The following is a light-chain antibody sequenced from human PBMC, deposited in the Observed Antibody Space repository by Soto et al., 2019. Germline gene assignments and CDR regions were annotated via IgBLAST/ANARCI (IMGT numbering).Light chain of an antibody. Sequence: DIVMTQSPDSLAVSLGERATINCKSSQSVLHSSNNKNYLAWYQQKPGQPPTLLLYWASTRESGVPDRFSGSGSGTDFTLNISSLQAEDVAVYYCQQYYTTPRTFGQGTKLEIK. V-gene: IGKV4-1*01. CDR2: WAS. J-gene: IGKJ2*01. CDR1: QSVLHSSNNKNY. CDR3: QQYYTTPRT.